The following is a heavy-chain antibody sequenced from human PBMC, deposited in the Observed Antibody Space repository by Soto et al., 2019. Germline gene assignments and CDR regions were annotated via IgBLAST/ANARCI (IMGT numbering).Heavy chain of an antibody. Sequence: EVQLLESGGGLVQPGGSLRLSCAASGFTFSSYAMSWVRQAPGKGLEWVSAISGSGGSTYYADSVKGRFTISRDNSKKTLYLQMTSLRAEDTAVYYCAKEERGNTKTNWFDPWGQGTLVTVSS. CDR3: AKEERGNTKTNWFDP. J-gene: IGHJ5*02. CDR2: ISGSGGST. D-gene: IGHD7-27*01. V-gene: IGHV3-23*01. CDR1: GFTFSSYA.